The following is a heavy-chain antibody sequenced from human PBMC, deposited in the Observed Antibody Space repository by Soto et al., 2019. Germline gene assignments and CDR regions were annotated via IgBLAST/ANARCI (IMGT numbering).Heavy chain of an antibody. J-gene: IGHJ4*02. Sequence: GGSLRLSCAASGFTFSSYAMSWVRRAPGKGLEWVSAISGSGGSTYYADSVKGRFTISRDNSKNTLYLQMNSLRAEDTAVYYCASHPPYGDYGPFDYWGQGVLVTVSS. D-gene: IGHD4-17*01. CDR1: GFTFSSYA. CDR2: ISGSGGST. CDR3: ASHPPYGDYGPFDY. V-gene: IGHV3-23*01.